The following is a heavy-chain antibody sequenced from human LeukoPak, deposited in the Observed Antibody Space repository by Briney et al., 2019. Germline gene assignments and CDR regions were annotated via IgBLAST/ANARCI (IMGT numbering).Heavy chain of an antibody. V-gene: IGHV1-46*01. J-gene: IGHJ4*02. Sequence: GASVKVSCKASGYTFTSKFIHWVRQAPGQGLDWMGKINPSAGSTNFPQKFQGRVTMTRDTSTSTVYMELSNLRSEDTNVYYCAIWAGEAKNNLWSGPFDHWGQGTLVTVSS. CDR1: GYTFTSKF. D-gene: IGHD3-3*01. CDR2: INPSAGST. CDR3: AIWAGEAKNNLWSGPFDH.